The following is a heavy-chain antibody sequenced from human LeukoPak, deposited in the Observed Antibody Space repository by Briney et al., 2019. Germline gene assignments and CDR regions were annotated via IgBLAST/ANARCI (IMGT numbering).Heavy chain of an antibody. CDR3: TIGYGEAGY. J-gene: IGHJ4*02. D-gene: IGHD4-17*01. Sequence: PGGSLRLSCAASGFTFSNAWMSWVRQAPGKGLEWVGRIKSKTDGRTTDYAAPVKGRFTISRDDSKTTVNLQMNSLKAEDTAVYYCTIGYGEAGYWGQGTLVTVSS. V-gene: IGHV3-15*01. CDR2: IKSKTDGRTT. CDR1: GFTFSNAW.